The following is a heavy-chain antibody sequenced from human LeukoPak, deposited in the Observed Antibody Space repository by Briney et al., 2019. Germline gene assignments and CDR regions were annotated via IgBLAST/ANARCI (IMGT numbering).Heavy chain of an antibody. D-gene: IGHD3-22*01. J-gene: IGHJ4*02. CDR2: INHSGST. CDR1: GGSFSGYY. Sequence: SETLSLTCAVYGGSFSGYYWSWIRQPPGKGLEWIGEINHSGSTNYNPSLKSRVTISVDTSKNQFSLKLSSVTAADTAVYYCARVGDSSGCIDYWGQGTLVTVSS. CDR3: ARVGDSSGCIDY. V-gene: IGHV4-34*01.